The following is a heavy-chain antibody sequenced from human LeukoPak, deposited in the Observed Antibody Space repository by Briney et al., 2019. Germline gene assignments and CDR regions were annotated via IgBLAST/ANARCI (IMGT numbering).Heavy chain of an antibody. CDR3: ASSGYYYPYAFDI. D-gene: IGHD3-22*01. CDR1: GYTFTSYG. Sequence: ASVKVSCKASGYTFTSYGISWVRQAPGQGLEWMGWISAYNGNTNYAQKLQGRVTITRDTSASTAYMELSSLRFEDTAVYYCASSGYYYPYAFDIWGQGTMVTVSS. J-gene: IGHJ3*02. V-gene: IGHV1-18*01. CDR2: ISAYNGNT.